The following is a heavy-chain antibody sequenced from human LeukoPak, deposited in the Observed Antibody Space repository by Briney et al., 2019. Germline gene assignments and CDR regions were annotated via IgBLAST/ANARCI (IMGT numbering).Heavy chain of an antibody. CDR2: IKQDGSEK. V-gene: IGHV3-7*01. J-gene: IGHJ4*02. CDR3: ARDYEDSDGDYFDY. D-gene: IGHD3-16*01. Sequence: PGGSLRLSCAASGFTFSSYWMSWVRQAPGKGLEWVANIKQDGSEKYYVDSVKGRFTISRDNAKNSLYLQMNSLRAEDTAVYYCARDYEDSDGDYFDYWGQGTLVTVSS. CDR1: GFTFSSYW.